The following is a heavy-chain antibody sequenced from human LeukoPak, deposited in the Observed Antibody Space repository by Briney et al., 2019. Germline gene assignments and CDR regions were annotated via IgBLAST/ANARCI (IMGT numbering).Heavy chain of an antibody. CDR3: ARVADDDILTGYPPDYYYYGMDV. Sequence: ASVKVSCKASGYTFTSYGISWVRQAPGQGLEWMGWISAYNGNTNYAQKLQGRVTMTTDTSTSTAYMELRSLRSDDTAVYYCARVADDDILTGYPPDYYYYGMDVWRKGTTVTVSS. J-gene: IGHJ6*04. CDR2: ISAYNGNT. D-gene: IGHD3-9*01. CDR1: GYTFTSYG. V-gene: IGHV1-18*04.